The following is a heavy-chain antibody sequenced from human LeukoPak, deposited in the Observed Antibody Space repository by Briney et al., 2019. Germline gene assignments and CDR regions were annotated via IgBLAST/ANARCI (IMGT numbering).Heavy chain of an antibody. V-gene: IGHV3-48*02. CDR1: GFTFSTYS. D-gene: IGHD3-22*01. Sequence: GGSLGLSCAASGFTFSTYSMNWVRQAPGKGLEWVSYITSSSSTIYYADSVRGRFTISRDNAKNSLYLQMNSLRDEDTAVYYCARVDWMIGAFDIWGQGTMVTVSS. J-gene: IGHJ3*02. CDR2: ITSSSSTI. CDR3: ARVDWMIGAFDI.